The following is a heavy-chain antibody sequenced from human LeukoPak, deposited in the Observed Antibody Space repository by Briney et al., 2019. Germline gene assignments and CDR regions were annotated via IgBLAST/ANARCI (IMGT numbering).Heavy chain of an antibody. V-gene: IGHV4-31*03. CDR3: ARAARQGFTMIVVPFFYFDL. Sequence: SETLSLTCTVSGGSISSGASDWGWIRQHPRRGLEWVGYINHSGSTYYNPSLGSRVTMSVDTSKNQFSLKLNSVTAADSAVYYCARAARQGFTMIVVPFFYFDLWGRGTLVTVSS. D-gene: IGHD3-22*01. J-gene: IGHJ2*01. CDR1: GGSISSGASD. CDR2: INHSGST.